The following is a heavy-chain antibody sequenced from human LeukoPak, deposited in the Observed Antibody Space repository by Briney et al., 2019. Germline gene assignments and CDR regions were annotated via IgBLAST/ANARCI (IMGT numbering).Heavy chain of an antibody. D-gene: IGHD3-9*01. CDR2: ISYDGSNK. CDR1: GFSFTTYW. Sequence: PGGSLRLSCVASGFSFTTYWMGGVGQAPGKGGEWVAVISYDGSNKYYADSVKGRFTIYRDNTKKTLYLKMNSLRAEDTAVYYCAKEILRYYDILTGYYDYWGQGTLVTVSS. V-gene: IGHV3-30*18. CDR3: AKEILRYYDILTGYYDY. J-gene: IGHJ4*02.